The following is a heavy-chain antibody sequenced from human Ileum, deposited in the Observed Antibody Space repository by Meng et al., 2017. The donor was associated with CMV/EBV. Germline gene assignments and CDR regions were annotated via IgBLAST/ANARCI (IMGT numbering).Heavy chain of an antibody. V-gene: IGHV1-2*02. CDR2: ILPNSGGT. D-gene: IGHD6-13*01. J-gene: IGHJ4*02. CDR1: GYTFTAYY. Sequence: ASVKVSCKASGYTFTAYYMHWVRQAPGQGLEWMGWILPNSGGTQYPQNFQGRVTLTRDSSINTVYMDLTSLRSDDAAVYYCARDGTGGYSSSWYRGYYFDYWGQGTLVTVSS. CDR3: ARDGTGGYSSSWYRGYYFDY.